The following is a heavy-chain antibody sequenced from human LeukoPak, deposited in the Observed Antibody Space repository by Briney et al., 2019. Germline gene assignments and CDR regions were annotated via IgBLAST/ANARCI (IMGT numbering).Heavy chain of an antibody. Sequence: GGSLRLSCAASGFTFSYFGMHWVRQAPGKGLEWVANIKQDGSEKYYVDSVKGRFTISRDNAKNSLYLQMNSLRAEDTAVYYCAKDRVFIAARPDLYYFDYWGQGTLVTVSS. CDR3: AKDRVFIAARPDLYYFDY. V-gene: IGHV3-7*03. CDR2: IKQDGSEK. CDR1: GFTFSYFG. D-gene: IGHD6-6*01. J-gene: IGHJ4*02.